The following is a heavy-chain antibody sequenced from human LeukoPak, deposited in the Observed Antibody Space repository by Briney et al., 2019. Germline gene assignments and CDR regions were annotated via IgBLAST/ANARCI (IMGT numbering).Heavy chain of an antibody. CDR1: GYTFTSYY. Sequence: ASVKVSCKASGYTFTSYYMHWVRQAPGQGLEWMGIISPSGGSTSYAQKFQGRVTMTRDTSTSTVYMELSSLRSEDTAVYYCARSVAGYYYGMDVWGQGTTVTVSS. CDR3: ARSVAGYYYGMDV. V-gene: IGHV1-46*01. J-gene: IGHJ6*02. CDR2: ISPSGGST. D-gene: IGHD6-19*01.